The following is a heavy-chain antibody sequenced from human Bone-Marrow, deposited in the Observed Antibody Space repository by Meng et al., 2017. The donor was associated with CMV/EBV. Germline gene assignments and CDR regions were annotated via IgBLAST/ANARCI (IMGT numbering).Heavy chain of an antibody. V-gene: IGHV1-8*02. CDR1: GYTFTSYD. D-gene: IGHD1-20*01. Sequence: ASVKVSCKASGYTFTSYDINWVRQATGQGLEWMGWMNPNSGNTGYAQKFQGRVTMTRNTSISTAYMELSSLRSEDTAVYYCARGHNWNYYYYYGMDVWGQGTTVTV. J-gene: IGHJ6*02. CDR2: MNPNSGNT. CDR3: ARGHNWNYYYYYGMDV.